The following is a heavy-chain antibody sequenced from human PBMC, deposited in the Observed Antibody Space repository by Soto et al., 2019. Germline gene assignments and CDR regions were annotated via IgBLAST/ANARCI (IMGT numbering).Heavy chain of an antibody. CDR1: GFTFTNAW. J-gene: IGHJ1*01. CDR3: TTARGAYGAEYFQH. CDR2: IKSKTDGGTT. D-gene: IGHD4-17*01. Sequence: LSCAASGFTFTNAWMSWVRQAPGKGLEWVGRIKSKTDGGTTDYAAPVKGRFTISRDDSKNTLYLQMNSLKTEDTAVYYCTTARGAYGAEYFQHWGQGNLVTVSS. V-gene: IGHV3-15*01.